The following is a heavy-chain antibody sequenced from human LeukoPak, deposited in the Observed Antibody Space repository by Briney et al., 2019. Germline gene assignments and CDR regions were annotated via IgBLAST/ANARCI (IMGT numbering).Heavy chain of an antibody. CDR2: IYYSGST. J-gene: IGHJ5*02. CDR3: ARGTNWFDP. Sequence: SETLSLTCTVSGGSISSYYWSWIRQPPGKGLEWIGYIYYSGSTNYNPSPKSRVTISVDTPKNQFSLKLSSVTAADTAVYYCARGTNWFDPWGQGTLVTVSS. CDR1: GGSISSYY. V-gene: IGHV4-59*01.